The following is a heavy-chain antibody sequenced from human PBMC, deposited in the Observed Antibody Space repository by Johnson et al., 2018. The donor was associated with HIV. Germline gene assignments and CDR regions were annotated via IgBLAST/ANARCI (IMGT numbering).Heavy chain of an antibody. CDR3: ARDGQDRDDAFDI. Sequence: HVQLVESGGGLVQRGGSLRLSCASSGFTFSSYAMHWVRQAPGKGLEWVAVISYDGSNKYYAASVKGRFTISRDNSKNTLYLQMNSLRAEDTAVYYCARDGQDRDDAFDIWGQGTMVTVSS. CDR1: GFTFSSYA. J-gene: IGHJ3*02. D-gene: IGHD3-22*01. V-gene: IGHV3-30*14. CDR2: ISYDGSNK.